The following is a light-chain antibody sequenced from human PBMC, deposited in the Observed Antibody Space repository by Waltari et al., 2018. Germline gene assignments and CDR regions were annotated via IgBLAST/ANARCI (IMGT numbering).Light chain of an antibody. CDR1: NTDIGSYNL. Sequence: QAALTQPAPVSGAPGQSVTVSCTGTNTDIGSYNLGSWYQQHPGKAPKFILFELNKRPSGVSNRFSGAKSGNTASLTVSGLHPEDEADYYCCSYAGTPRVVFGGGTKLTVL. CDR3: CSYAGTPRVV. CDR2: ELN. V-gene: IGLV2-23*02. J-gene: IGLJ2*01.